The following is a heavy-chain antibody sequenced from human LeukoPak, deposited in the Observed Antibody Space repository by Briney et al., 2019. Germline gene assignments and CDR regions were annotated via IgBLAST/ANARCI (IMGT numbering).Heavy chain of an antibody. J-gene: IGHJ4*02. CDR1: GYTFTDYY. D-gene: IGHD6-19*01. V-gene: IGHV1-2*02. CDR2: INSNSGST. Sequence: GASVKVSCKASGYTFTDYYVHWVRQAPGQGLEWMGWINSNSGSTSYAQKFQGRVTMTRDTSISTLYVELSSLRSDDTAVYYCAGVRVYSSGWNFDYWGQGTLVTVSS. CDR3: AGVRVYSSGWNFDY.